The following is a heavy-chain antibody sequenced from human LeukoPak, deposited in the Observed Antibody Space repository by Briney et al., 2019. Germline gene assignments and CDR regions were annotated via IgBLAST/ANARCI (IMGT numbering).Heavy chain of an antibody. V-gene: IGHV1-69*13. Sequence: SVKVSCKASGGTFSSSSISWVRQAPGQGLEWMGGIIPIFGTANYAQKFQGRVTITADESTRTAYMKLSSLRSEDTAVYYCARARITTIFGVVTYYYYGMDVWGQGTTVTVSS. CDR3: ARARITTIFGVVTYYYYGMDV. J-gene: IGHJ6*02. CDR2: IIPIFGTA. CDR1: GGTFSSSS. D-gene: IGHD3-3*01.